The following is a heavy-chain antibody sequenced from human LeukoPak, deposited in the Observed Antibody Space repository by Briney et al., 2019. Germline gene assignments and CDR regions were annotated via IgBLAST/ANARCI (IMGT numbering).Heavy chain of an antibody. CDR2: ISSSGSTI. D-gene: IGHD1-1*01. Sequence: GGSLRLSCAASGFTFSSYEMNWVRQAPGKGLEWVSYISSSGSTIYYADSVKGRFTISRDNAKNSLYLQMNSLRAEDTAVYYCAGGLGYDWFDPWGQGTLVTVSS. V-gene: IGHV3-48*03. J-gene: IGHJ5*02. CDR1: GFTFSSYE. CDR3: AGGLGYDWFDP.